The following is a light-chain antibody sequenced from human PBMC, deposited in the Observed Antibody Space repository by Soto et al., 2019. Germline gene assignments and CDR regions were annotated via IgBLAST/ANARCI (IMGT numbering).Light chain of an antibody. Sequence: EIVFTQSPGTLSLSPVERATLSCRGSQSGSDSYLAWYQQKPGQPPRLLIYGVSSRAYGIPDRFSGSGSGTDFTLTISRLEPEDFAVYYCQQYGSSRWTFGQGIKVDIK. CDR2: GVS. CDR3: QQYGSSRWT. V-gene: IGKV3-20*01. J-gene: IGKJ1*01. CDR1: QSGSDSY.